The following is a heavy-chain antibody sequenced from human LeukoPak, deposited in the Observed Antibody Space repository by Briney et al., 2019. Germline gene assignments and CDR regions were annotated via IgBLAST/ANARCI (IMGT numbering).Heavy chain of an antibody. Sequence: GGSLRHSCAASGFTFSSYGMSWVRQAPGKGLEWVSSVSGSGGGTYYADSVKGRFTISRDNSKNTLYLQMNSLRAEDTAVYYCAKDLSDYYDTNNWFDPWGQGTLVTVSS. CDR1: GFTFSSYG. CDR3: AKDLSDYYDTNNWFDP. V-gene: IGHV3-23*01. J-gene: IGHJ5*02. D-gene: IGHD3-22*01. CDR2: VSGSGGGT.